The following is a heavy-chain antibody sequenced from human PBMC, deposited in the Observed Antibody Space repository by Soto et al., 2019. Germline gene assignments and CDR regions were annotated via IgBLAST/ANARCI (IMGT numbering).Heavy chain of an antibody. V-gene: IGHV4-4*02. CDR2: IYHSGST. Sequence: SETLSLTCAVSGGSISSSNWWRWVRQPPGKGLEWIGEIYHSGSTNYNPSLKSRVTISVDKSKNQFSLKLSSVTAADTAVYYCARDQRGYSYGFDYWGQGTLVTVSS. CDR1: GGSISSSNW. J-gene: IGHJ4*02. D-gene: IGHD5-18*01. CDR3: ARDQRGYSYGFDY.